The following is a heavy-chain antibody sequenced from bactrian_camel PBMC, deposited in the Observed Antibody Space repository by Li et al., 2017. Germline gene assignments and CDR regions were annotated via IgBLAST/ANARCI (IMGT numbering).Heavy chain of an antibody. CDR1: INFADDD. Sequence: VQLVESGGGSVQAGGTLRLSCLANINFADDDMGWYRQAEGNECELVASISRDGTSYCADSVKGRFTISRDNSKNAVFLQMDSLKPEDTAVYFCVADHPHDYIDRGVSCGNAQVGFWGQGTQVTVS. D-gene: IGHD4*01. J-gene: IGHJ6*01. CDR2: ISRDGTS. V-gene: IGHV3S53*01. CDR3: VADHPHDYIDRGVSCGNAQVGF.